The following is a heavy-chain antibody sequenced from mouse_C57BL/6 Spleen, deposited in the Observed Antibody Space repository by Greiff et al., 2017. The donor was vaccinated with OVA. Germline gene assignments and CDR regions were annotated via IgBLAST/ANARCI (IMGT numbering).Heavy chain of an antibody. CDR2: IDPEDGDT. V-gene: IGHV14-1*01. Sequence: EVQLQQSGAELVRPGASVKLSCTASGFNIKDYYMHWVKQRPEQGLEWIGRIDPEDGDTEYAPKFQGKATMTADTSSNTAYLQLSSLTSEDTAVYYCTIGSSGSFYAMDYWGQGTSVTVSS. CDR3: TIGSSGSFYAMDY. J-gene: IGHJ4*01. D-gene: IGHD3-2*02. CDR1: GFNIKDYY.